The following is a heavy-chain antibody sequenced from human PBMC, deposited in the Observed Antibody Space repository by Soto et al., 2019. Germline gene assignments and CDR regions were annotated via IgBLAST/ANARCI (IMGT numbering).Heavy chain of an antibody. CDR2: INPNSGGT. V-gene: IGHV1-2*04. CDR1: GYTFTCYY. J-gene: IGHJ4*02. CDR3: ARGAAQLWLTYYFDY. D-gene: IGHD5-18*01. Sequence: XSVKVSCKASGYTFTCYYMHWVRQAPGQGLEWMGWINPNSGGTNYAQKFQGWVTMTRDTSISTAYMELSRLRSDDTAVYYCARGAAQLWLTYYFDYWGQGTLVTVSS.